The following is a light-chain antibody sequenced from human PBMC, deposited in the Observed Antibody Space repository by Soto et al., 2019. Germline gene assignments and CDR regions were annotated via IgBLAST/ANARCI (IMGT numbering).Light chain of an antibody. Sequence: DLQMTQSPSSVSASVGDTVTISCRASQTISTYLHWYQHKPGKVPRLLISDVSTLQSGVPGRFRGSGSETEFTLTISNLQPDDFATYYCQQYNGYLFTFGPGTKVDIK. CDR3: QQYNGYLFT. V-gene: IGKV1-5*01. CDR2: DVS. J-gene: IGKJ3*01. CDR1: QTISTY.